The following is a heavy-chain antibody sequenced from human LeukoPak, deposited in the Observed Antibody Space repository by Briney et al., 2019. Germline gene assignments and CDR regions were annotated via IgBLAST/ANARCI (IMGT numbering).Heavy chain of an antibody. J-gene: IGHJ4*02. Sequence: GGSLRLSCAASGFTFSTYAMNWVHQAPGKGLEWVSSINGRSNYIYYADSVKGRFTISRDNAKNSLYLQMNSLRAEDTAIYYCAREDGLVGATSAFDYWGQGTLVTVSS. D-gene: IGHD1-26*01. V-gene: IGHV3-21*01. CDR1: GFTFSTYA. CDR3: AREDGLVGATSAFDY. CDR2: INGRSNYI.